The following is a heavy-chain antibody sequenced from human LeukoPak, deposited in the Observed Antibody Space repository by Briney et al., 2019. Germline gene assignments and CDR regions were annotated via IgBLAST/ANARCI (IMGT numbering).Heavy chain of an antibody. CDR2: IYYSGST. CDR1: GGSISSGGYY. J-gene: IGHJ4*02. V-gene: IGHV4-61*08. CDR3: ARAVSASTVYYFDY. D-gene: IGHD4-17*01. Sequence: PSETLSLTCTVSGGSISSGGYYWSWIRQPPGKGLEWIGYIYYSGSTNYNPSLKSRVTISVDTSKIQFSLKLSSVTAADTAVYYCARAVSASTVYYFDYWGQGTLVTVSS.